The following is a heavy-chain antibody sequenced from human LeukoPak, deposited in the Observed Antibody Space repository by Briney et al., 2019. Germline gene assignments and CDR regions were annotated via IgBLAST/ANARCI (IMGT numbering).Heavy chain of an antibody. CDR1: GGSISSYY. CDR2: IYYSGST. V-gene: IGHV4-59*01. D-gene: IGHD3-22*01. Sequence: PSETLSLTCTVSGGSISSYYWSWIRQPPGKGPEWIGYIYYSGSTNYNPSLKSRVTISVDTSKNQFSLKLSSVTAADTAVYYCARGGYYDSSGYYPLAAYLSLYGMDVWGQGTTVTVS. J-gene: IGHJ6*02. CDR3: ARGGYYDSSGYYPLAAYLSLYGMDV.